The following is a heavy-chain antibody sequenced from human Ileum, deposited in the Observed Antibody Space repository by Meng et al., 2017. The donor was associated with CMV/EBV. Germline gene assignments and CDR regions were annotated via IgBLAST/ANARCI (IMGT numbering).Heavy chain of an antibody. CDR2: LYYNGDT. J-gene: IGHJ4*02. D-gene: IGHD2/OR15-2a*01. Sequence: QPQVQDSGPGRVKPPEPLSLTCTVSGGPISRNYYWGCIRQSPGKGLEWIGSLYYNGDTYYNPSLKSRVTLSVDTSKNQFSLKLNSVIAADTAVYYCAQRIYIDSYYFDSWGQGTLVTVSS. CDR1: GGPISRNYY. CDR3: AQRIYIDSYYFDS. V-gene: IGHV4-39*07.